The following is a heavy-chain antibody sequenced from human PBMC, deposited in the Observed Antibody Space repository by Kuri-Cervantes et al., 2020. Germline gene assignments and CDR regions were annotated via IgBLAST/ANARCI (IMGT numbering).Heavy chain of an antibody. D-gene: IGHD5-24*01. J-gene: IGHJ2*01. CDR3: ARGCRDDYNNYWYFDL. CDR1: GFTFSSYG. V-gene: IGHV3-23*01. CDR2: ISGSGGST. Sequence: GESLKISWAASGFTFSSYGMHWVRQAPGKGLEWVSAISGSGGSTYYADSVKGRFTISRDNSKNTLYLQLNSLRAEDTAAYYCARGCRDDYNNYWYFDLWGRGTLVTVSS.